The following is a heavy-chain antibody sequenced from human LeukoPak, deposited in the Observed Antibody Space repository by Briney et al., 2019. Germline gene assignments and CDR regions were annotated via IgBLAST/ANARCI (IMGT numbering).Heavy chain of an antibody. CDR2: IYHSGST. D-gene: IGHD3-3*01. CDR1: GGSFSGYY. Sequence: PSETLSLTCAVYGGSFSGYYWSWIRQPPGKGLEWIGEIYHSGSTNYNPSLKSRVTISVDKSKNQFSLKLSSVTAADTAVYYCARVPYYDFWSGYYTSNWFDPWGQGTLVTVSS. J-gene: IGHJ5*02. CDR3: ARVPYYDFWSGYYTSNWFDP. V-gene: IGHV4-34*01.